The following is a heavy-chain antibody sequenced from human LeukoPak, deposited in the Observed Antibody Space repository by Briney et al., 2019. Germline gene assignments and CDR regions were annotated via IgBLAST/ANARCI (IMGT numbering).Heavy chain of an antibody. CDR1: GFTFSSYG. J-gene: IGHJ5*02. Sequence: GGSLRLSCAASGFTFSSYGMSWVRQAPGKGLEWVSAISGSGGSTYYADSVKGRFTISRDNSKNTLYLQMNSLRAEDTAVYYCAKDLVSSGVVDPWGQGTLVTVSS. CDR3: AKDLVSSGVVDP. CDR2: ISGSGGST. D-gene: IGHD6-6*01. V-gene: IGHV3-23*01.